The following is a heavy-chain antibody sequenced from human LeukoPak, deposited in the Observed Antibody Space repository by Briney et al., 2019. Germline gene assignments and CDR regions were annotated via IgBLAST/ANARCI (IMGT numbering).Heavy chain of an antibody. CDR2: IYYSGST. Sequence: SETLSLTCTVSGGSISSYYWSWIRQPPGKGLEWIGYIYYSGSTNYNPSLKSRVTISVDTSKNQFSLKLSSVTAADTAVYYCARSYYDFWSGYPHYYYMDVWGKGTTVTVSS. D-gene: IGHD3-3*01. J-gene: IGHJ6*03. CDR1: GGSISSYY. V-gene: IGHV4-59*01. CDR3: ARSYYDFWSGYPHYYYMDV.